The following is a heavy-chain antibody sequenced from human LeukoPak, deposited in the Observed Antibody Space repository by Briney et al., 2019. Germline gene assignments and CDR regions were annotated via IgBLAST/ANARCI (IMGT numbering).Heavy chain of an antibody. J-gene: IGHJ4*02. CDR1: GFTFDDYA. V-gene: IGHV3-43D*04. Sequence: RGSLRLSCAASGFTFDDYAMHWVRQAPGKGLEWVSLISWEGDTTYYADSVRGRFTISRDNSKNSLYLQMNSLTADDTAFYYCTRDTDYGSATNYFDHWGQGTLVSVS. CDR2: ISWEGDTT. CDR3: TRDTDYGSATNYFDH. D-gene: IGHD3-10*01.